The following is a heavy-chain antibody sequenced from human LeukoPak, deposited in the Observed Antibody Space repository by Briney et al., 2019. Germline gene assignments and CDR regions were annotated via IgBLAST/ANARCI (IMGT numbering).Heavy chain of an antibody. Sequence: SQTLSLTCTASGGSISSGGSYWSWIRQHPGKGLEWIGYIYYSGSTYYNPSLESRVTISVDTSKNQFSLKLSSVTAADTAVYYCARGERITMIVGAFDIWGQGTMVTVSS. CDR3: ARGERITMIVGAFDI. V-gene: IGHV4-31*03. CDR1: GGSISSGGSY. CDR2: IYYSGST. D-gene: IGHD3-22*01. J-gene: IGHJ3*02.